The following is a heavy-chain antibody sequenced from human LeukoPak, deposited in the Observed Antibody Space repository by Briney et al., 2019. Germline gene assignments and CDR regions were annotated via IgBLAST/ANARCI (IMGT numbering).Heavy chain of an antibody. Sequence: PGGSLRLSCAASGFTFSSYGMHWVRQAPGKGLEWVAVISYDGSNKYYADSVKGRFTISRDNSKNTLYLQMNSLRAEDTAVYYCAKGGGYYLRDFDYWGQGTLVTVSS. V-gene: IGHV3-30*18. CDR2: ISYDGSNK. CDR1: GFTFSSYG. CDR3: AKGGGYYLRDFDY. D-gene: IGHD3-3*01. J-gene: IGHJ4*02.